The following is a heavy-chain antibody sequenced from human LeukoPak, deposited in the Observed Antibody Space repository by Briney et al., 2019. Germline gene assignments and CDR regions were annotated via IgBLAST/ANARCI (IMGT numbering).Heavy chain of an antibody. D-gene: IGHD3-9*01. Sequence: PGGSLRLSCAASGFTFSSYSMNWVRQAPGRGLEWVSYIRSSSSTIYYADSVKGRFTISRDNSKNSLYLKMNSLRAEDTAVYYCARALRYFDWLSTSPEYNWFDPWGQGTLVTVSS. CDR3: ARALRYFDWLSTSPEYNWFDP. CDR2: IRSSSSTI. V-gene: IGHV3-48*01. CDR1: GFTFSSYS. J-gene: IGHJ5*02.